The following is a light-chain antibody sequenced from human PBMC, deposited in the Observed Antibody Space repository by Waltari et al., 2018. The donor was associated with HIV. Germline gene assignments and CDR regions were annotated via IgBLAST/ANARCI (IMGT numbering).Light chain of an antibody. V-gene: IGLV2-8*01. Sequence: QSALTQPPSASGSPGQSVTISCTGTSSDVGGYNYVSWYQQHPGKAPKLMIYEVSKRPYGVPDRVSGSKSGNTASLTVSGLQAEDEADYYCSSYAGSNNLLFGGGTKLTVL. CDR1: SSDVGGYNY. CDR3: SSYAGSNNLL. J-gene: IGLJ2*01. CDR2: EVS.